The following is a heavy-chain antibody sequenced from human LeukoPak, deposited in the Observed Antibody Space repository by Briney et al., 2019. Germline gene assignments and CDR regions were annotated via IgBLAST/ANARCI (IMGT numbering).Heavy chain of an antibody. D-gene: IGHD3-16*01. CDR3: AASSGVTLGRF. CDR2: IYYTGIT. J-gene: IGHJ4*02. CDR1: GVSVSSGSHY. Sequence: SETLSLTCTVSGVSVSSGSHYYNWIRQHPGKGLEWIGYIYYTGITSYNPSLKSRVSMSVDTSMNQVSLKLNSLTAADTAVYYCAASSGVTLGRFWGQGTLVTVSS. V-gene: IGHV4-31*03.